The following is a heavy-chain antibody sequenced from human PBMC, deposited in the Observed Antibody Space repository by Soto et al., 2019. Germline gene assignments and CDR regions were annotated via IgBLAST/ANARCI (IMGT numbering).Heavy chain of an antibody. CDR1: GFTFSSYW. Sequence: PGGSLRLSCAASGFTFSSYWMHWVRQAPGKGLVWVSRINSDGSSTSYADSVKGRFTISRDNAKNTLYLQMNSLRAEDTAVYYCERGYTSGEYFDYWGQGTLVTVSS. D-gene: IGHD3-10*01. V-gene: IGHV3-74*01. CDR2: INSDGSST. CDR3: ERGYTSGEYFDY. J-gene: IGHJ4*02.